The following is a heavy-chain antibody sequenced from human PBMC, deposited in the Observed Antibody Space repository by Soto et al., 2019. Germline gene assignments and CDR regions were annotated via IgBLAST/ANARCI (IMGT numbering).Heavy chain of an antibody. CDR2: TYYRSKWYS. D-gene: IGHD6-19*01. V-gene: IGHV6-1*01. CDR3: ARGSYYSGWV. J-gene: IGHJ4*02. Sequence: SETLSLTCAISGDSVSSTSAAWSWIRQSPSRGLEWLGRTYYRSKWYSDYAVSVKSRITINPDTSKNQFSLQLNSVTPEDTAVYYCARGSYYSGWVWGQGTLVTVSS. CDR1: GDSVSSTSAA.